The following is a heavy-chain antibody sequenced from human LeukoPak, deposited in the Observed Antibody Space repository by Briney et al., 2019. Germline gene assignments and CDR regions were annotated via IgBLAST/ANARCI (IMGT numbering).Heavy chain of an antibody. V-gene: IGHV3-23*01. J-gene: IGHJ4*02. CDR2: ISGSGGST. CDR1: GFTFSDYY. Sequence: GGSLRLSCAASGFTFSDYYMSWIRQAPGKGLEWVSAISGSGGSTYYADSVKGRFTISRDNSKNTLYLQMNSLRAEDTAVYYCAKDGYSYGYYDYWGQGTLVTVSS. D-gene: IGHD5-18*01. CDR3: AKDGYSYGYYDY.